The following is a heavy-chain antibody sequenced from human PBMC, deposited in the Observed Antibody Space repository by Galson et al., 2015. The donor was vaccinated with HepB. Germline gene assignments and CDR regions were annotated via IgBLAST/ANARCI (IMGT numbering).Heavy chain of an antibody. CDR1: GFTFSSYW. D-gene: IGHD3-22*01. V-gene: IGHV3-74*01. CDR3: ASFPKGDYYDSSGYYY. Sequence: SLRLSCAASGFTFSSYWMHWVRQAPGKGLVRVSRINGDGSGTRFADSVKGRFTISRDNAKNTLYLQMNSLRAEDTAVYYCASFPKGDYYDSSGYYYWGQGTLVTVSS. J-gene: IGHJ4*02. CDR2: INGDGSGT.